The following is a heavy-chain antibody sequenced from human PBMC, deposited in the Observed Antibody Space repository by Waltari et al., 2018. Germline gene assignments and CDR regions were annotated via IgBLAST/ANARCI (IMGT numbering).Heavy chain of an antibody. J-gene: IGHJ3*02. Sequence: QVQLQESGPGLVKPSETLSLTCTVSGGSISSHYWRWIRQPPGKGLEWIGYIYYSGSTNYNPSLKSRVTISVDTSKNQFSLKLSSVTAADTAVYYCARDLSFFGLRADAFDIWGQGTMVTVSS. CDR1: GGSISSHY. V-gene: IGHV4-59*11. D-gene: IGHD2-8*01. CDR2: IYYSGST. CDR3: ARDLSFFGLRADAFDI.